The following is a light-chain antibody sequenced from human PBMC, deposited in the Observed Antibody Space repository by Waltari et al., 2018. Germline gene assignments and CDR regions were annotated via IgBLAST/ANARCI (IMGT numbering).Light chain of an antibody. V-gene: IGKV2-28*01. CDR2: LGS. CDR3: MQALQTPCT. J-gene: IGKJ2*01. CDR1: QSLLHSNGYNY. Sequence: DIVMTQSPLSLPVTPGAPASISCRSSQSLLHSNGYNYLDWYLPKPGQSPQLLIYLGSNRASGVPDRFSGSGSGTDFTLKISRVEAEDVGVYYCMQALQTPCTFGQGTKLEIK.